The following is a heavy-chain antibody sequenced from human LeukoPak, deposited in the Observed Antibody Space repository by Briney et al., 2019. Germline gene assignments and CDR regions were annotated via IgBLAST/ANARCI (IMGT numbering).Heavy chain of an antibody. CDR1: GFTFSSYA. Sequence: TGGSLRLSCAASGFTFSSYAMSWVRQAPGKGLEWVSAISGSGGSTYYADSVKGRFTISRDNSKNTLYLQMNSLRAEDTAVYYCAKATGYGSTYDYWGQGTLVTVSS. CDR2: ISGSGGST. J-gene: IGHJ4*02. CDR3: AKATGYGSTYDY. V-gene: IGHV3-23*01. D-gene: IGHD3-10*01.